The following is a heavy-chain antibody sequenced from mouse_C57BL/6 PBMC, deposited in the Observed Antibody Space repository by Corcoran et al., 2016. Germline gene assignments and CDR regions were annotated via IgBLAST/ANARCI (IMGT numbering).Heavy chain of an antibody. D-gene: IGHD1-1*01. CDR1: GYTFTTYG. CDR2: INTYSGVP. CDR3: ARNYGSMDY. V-gene: IGHV9-3*01. Sequence: QIQLVQSGPELKKPGETVKISCKASGYTFTTYGMSWVKQAPGKGLKWMGWINTYSGVPTYADDFKGRFAFSLETSASTAYLQINNLKNEDTATYFCARNYGSMDYWGQGTSVTVSS. J-gene: IGHJ4*01.